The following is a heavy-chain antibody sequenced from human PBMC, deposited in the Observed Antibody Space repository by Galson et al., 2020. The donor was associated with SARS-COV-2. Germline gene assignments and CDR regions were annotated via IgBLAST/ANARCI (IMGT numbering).Heavy chain of an antibody. CDR2: ISPNSGGT. J-gene: IGHJ4*02. CDR3: ARVPINQYDDNGYYYYFDY. D-gene: IGHD3-22*01. CDR1: GYTFTGYY. Sequence: ASVKVSCKASGYTFTGYYLHWVRQAPGQGLEWVGWISPNSGGTDYAQKFQGRVTMTRDTSISTAYMELSRLRSDDTAVYYCARVPINQYDDNGYYYYFDYWGQATRVTVSS. V-gene: IGHV1-2*02.